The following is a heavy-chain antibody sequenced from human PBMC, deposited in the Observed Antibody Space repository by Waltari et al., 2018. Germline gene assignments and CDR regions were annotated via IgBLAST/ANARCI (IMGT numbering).Heavy chain of an antibody. CDR3: ARDHEYGGKADY. CDR1: GFTFSSYN. D-gene: IGHD4-17*01. CDR2: ISYSSIYK. V-gene: IGHV3-21*01. J-gene: IGHJ4*02. Sequence: EVQLVESGGGVVKPGGSLRLSCAASGFTFSSYNMNWVRLAPGKGVEWVSIISYSSIYKYYADSVKGRFTVSRDNAKNSLYLQMNSLRAEDTAVYYCARDHEYGGKADYWGQGTLVTVSS.